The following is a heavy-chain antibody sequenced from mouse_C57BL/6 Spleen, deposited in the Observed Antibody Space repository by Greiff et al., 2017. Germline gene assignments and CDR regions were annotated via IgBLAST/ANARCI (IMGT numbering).Heavy chain of an antibody. Sequence: QVQLQQPGAELVKPGASVKLSCKASGYTFTSYWMQWVKQRPGQGLEWIGEIDPSDSYTNYNQKFKGKATLTVDTSSITAYMQLSSLTSEDSAVYYCASGWRGMDYWGQGTSVTVSS. CDR3: ASGWRGMDY. D-gene: IGHD2-3*01. J-gene: IGHJ4*01. V-gene: IGHV1-50*01. CDR2: IDPSDSYT. CDR1: GYTFTSYW.